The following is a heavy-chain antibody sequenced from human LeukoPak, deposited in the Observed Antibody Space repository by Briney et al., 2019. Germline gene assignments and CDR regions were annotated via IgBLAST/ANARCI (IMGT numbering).Heavy chain of an antibody. Sequence: SETLSLTCAVSGYSNSSGYYWGWIRQPPGKGLEWIGSSYHSGSTYYNPSLKSRVTISVDTSKNQFSLKLSSVTAADTAVYYCARHHRLYYYDSSGYYVDYWGQGTLVTVSS. V-gene: IGHV4-38-2*01. CDR3: ARHHRLYYYDSSGYYVDY. D-gene: IGHD3-22*01. J-gene: IGHJ4*02. CDR2: SYHSGST. CDR1: GYSNSSGYY.